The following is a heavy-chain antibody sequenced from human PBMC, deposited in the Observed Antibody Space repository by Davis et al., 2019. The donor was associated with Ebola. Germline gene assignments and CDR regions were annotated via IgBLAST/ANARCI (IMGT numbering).Heavy chain of an antibody. CDR3: ASERGGGAFDV. Sequence: MPGGSLRLSCAVYGGSFSGYYWSWIRQPPGKGLEWIGEINHSGSTNYNPSLKSRVTISVDTSKNQFFLKLSSVTAADTAVYSCASERGGGAFDVWGRGTMVTVSS. J-gene: IGHJ3*01. V-gene: IGHV4-34*01. D-gene: IGHD3-16*01. CDR2: INHSGST. CDR1: GGSFSGYY.